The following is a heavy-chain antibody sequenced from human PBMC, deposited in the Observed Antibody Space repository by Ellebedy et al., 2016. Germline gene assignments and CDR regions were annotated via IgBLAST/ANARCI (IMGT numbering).Heavy chain of an antibody. V-gene: IGHV3-49*04. CDR3: TSPVNTDAFDI. CDR1: GFTFSSYS. D-gene: IGHD4-17*01. Sequence: GESLKISXAASGFTFSSYSMNWVRQAPGKGLEWVGFIRSKAYGGTTEYAASVKGRFTISRDDSKSIAYLQMNSLKTEDTAVYYCTSPVNTDAFDIWGQGTMVTVSS. J-gene: IGHJ3*02. CDR2: IRSKAYGGTT.